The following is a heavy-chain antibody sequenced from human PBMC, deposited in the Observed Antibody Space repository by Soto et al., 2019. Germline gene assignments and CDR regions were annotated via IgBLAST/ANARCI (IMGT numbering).Heavy chain of an antibody. CDR3: AREMIPMIMGGMSAMDV. CDR2: ISFDGSNK. V-gene: IGHV3-30*04. Sequence: QVQLVESGGGVVQPERSQRLSCAASKFTFRPYVMHWVRQAPGKGLEWVALISFDGSNKYYADSVKGRFTISRDNSKNTMYLQMNSLRPEDTAVYYCAREMIPMIMGGMSAMDVWGQGTTVTVSS. CDR1: KFTFRPYV. D-gene: IGHD3-22*01. J-gene: IGHJ6*02.